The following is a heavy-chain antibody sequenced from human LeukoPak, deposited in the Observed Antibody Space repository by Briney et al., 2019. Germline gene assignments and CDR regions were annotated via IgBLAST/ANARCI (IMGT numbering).Heavy chain of an antibody. CDR3: AKHRSEVVAAAMNH. J-gene: IGHJ5*02. Sequence: GGSLRLSCAASGFPFSTCAMSRVRQAPGKGLEWVSAISGSGGSTYYADSVKGRFSISRDNSKNTLHLQMNSLRGEDTALYYCAKHRSEVVAAAMNHWGQGTLVTVSS. CDR2: ISGSGGST. V-gene: IGHV3-23*01. D-gene: IGHD2-15*01. CDR1: GFPFSTCA.